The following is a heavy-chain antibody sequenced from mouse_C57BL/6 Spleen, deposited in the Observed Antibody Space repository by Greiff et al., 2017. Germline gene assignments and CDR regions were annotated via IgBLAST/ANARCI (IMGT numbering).Heavy chain of an antibody. Sequence: EVQRVESGPGMVKPSQSLSLTCTVTGYSITSGYDWHWIRHFPGNKLEWMGYISYSGSTNYNPSLKSRISITHDTSKNHFFLKLNSVTTEDTATYYCARPYYYGSSHYYAMDYWGQGTSVTVSS. CDR3: ARPYYYGSSHYYAMDY. J-gene: IGHJ4*01. V-gene: IGHV3-1*01. CDR1: GYSITSGYD. D-gene: IGHD1-1*01. CDR2: ISYSGST.